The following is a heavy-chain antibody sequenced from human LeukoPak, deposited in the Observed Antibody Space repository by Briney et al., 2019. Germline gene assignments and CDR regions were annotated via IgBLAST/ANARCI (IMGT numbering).Heavy chain of an antibody. Sequence: PGRSLRLSCAASGFTFSSYGMHWVRQAPGKGLEWVAVISYDGSNKYYADSVKGRFTISRDNSKNTLYLQMNSLSAEDTAAYYCAKESIVGLKGAFDIWGQGTMVTVSS. J-gene: IGHJ3*02. CDR2: ISYDGSNK. V-gene: IGHV3-30*18. CDR3: AKESIVGLKGAFDI. CDR1: GFTFSSYG. D-gene: IGHD1-26*01.